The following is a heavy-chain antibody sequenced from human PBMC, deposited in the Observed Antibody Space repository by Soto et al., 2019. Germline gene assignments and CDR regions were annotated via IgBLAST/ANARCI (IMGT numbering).Heavy chain of an antibody. J-gene: IGHJ4*02. V-gene: IGHV3-74*03. CDR3: AKIPPGYSYGYFYFDY. D-gene: IGHD5-18*01. Sequence: TGGSLRLSCGASGFDFSNYWMHWVRQAPGKGLVWVSRINGDGSDTKYADSVKDRFTISRDNAKNTVYLQMNSLRAEDTAVYYCAKIPPGYSYGYFYFDYWGQGTLVTVSS. CDR2: INGDGSDT. CDR1: GFDFSNYW.